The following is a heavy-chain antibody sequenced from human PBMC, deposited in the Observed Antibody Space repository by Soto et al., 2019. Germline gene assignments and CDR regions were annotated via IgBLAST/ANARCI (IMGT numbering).Heavy chain of an antibody. CDR1: GGSISSGGYS. V-gene: IGHV4-30-2*01. CDR2: IHQTGIT. J-gene: IGHJ4*02. CDR3: ARDRKQSNSFDC. Sequence: QLQLQESGSGLVKPSQTLSLTCAVSGGSISSGGYSWSWIRQPPGKGLEWIGYIHQTGITYYNPSLKSRVTISLDRSNNQCSLNLSSVTAADTAVYFCARDRKQSNSFDCWGQGTLVTVSS.